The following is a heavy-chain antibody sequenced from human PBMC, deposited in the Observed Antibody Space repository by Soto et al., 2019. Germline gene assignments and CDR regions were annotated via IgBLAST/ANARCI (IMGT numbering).Heavy chain of an antibody. V-gene: IGHV1-69*13. CDR1: GGTFSSYA. J-gene: IGHJ5*02. CDR3: ARGVVVVAASQLGWFDP. Sequence: GASVKVSCKASGGTFSSYAINWVRQAPGQGLEWMGGIIPMFGTTKYAQRFQGRLTVSADESTSTAYMELSSLRSEDTAVYYCARGVVVVAASQLGWFDPWGQGTLVTVPQ. CDR2: IIPMFGTT. D-gene: IGHD2-15*01.